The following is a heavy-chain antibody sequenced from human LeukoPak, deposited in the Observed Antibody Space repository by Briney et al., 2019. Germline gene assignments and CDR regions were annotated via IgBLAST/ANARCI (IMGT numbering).Heavy chain of an antibody. V-gene: IGHV3-23*01. CDR2: VSGSSTNS. Sequence: PGGSLRLSCAASGSTSSAFAINWVRQAPGKALEWVSAVSGSSTNSYYADSVEGRFTISRDNAKNTLYLQMNSLRTEDTAVYYCASPLGSGWFGPFDSWGQGTLVILSS. D-gene: IGHD6-19*01. J-gene: IGHJ4*02. CDR3: ASPLGSGWFGPFDS. CDR1: GSTSSAFA.